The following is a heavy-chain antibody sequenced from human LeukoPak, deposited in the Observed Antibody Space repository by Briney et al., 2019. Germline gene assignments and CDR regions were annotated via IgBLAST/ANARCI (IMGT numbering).Heavy chain of an antibody. CDR3: AKESVVRYFDWSYSGEFDY. CDR1: GFTFSSYG. Sequence: GGSLRLSCAASGFTFSSYGMSWVRQAPGKGLEWVSAISGSGGSTYYADSVKGRFTISRDNSKNTLYLQMNSLRAEDTAVYYCAKESVVRYFDWSYSGEFDYWGQGTLVTVSS. J-gene: IGHJ4*02. D-gene: IGHD3-9*01. CDR2: ISGSGGST. V-gene: IGHV3-23*01.